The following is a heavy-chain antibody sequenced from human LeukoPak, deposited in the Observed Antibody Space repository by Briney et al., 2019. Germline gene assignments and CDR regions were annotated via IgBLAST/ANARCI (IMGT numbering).Heavy chain of an antibody. V-gene: IGHV1-2*02. CDR2: FNPYSGAS. CDR3: AKNGDYGYAMDV. J-gene: IGHJ6*02. D-gene: IGHD4-17*01. Sequence: GASVKVSCKTSGYTFLDYGISWLRQAPGQGLEWVGSFNPYSGASKYAQQLQGRVTMTGDTSISTAYLQLGRVIGDDTAVYYCAKNGDYGYAMDVWGQGTTVTVSS. CDR1: GYTFLDYG.